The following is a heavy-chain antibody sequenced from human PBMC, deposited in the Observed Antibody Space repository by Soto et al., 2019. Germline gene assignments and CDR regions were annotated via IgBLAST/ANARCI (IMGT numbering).Heavy chain of an antibody. CDR3: ASVIQGYRSCAIHFVC. V-gene: IGHV4-59*01. CDR1: GGSISSYY. J-gene: IGHJ4*02. D-gene: IGHD6-13*01. Sequence: SETLSLTCTVSGGSISSYYWSWIRQTPGKGLEWIGYIYYSGSTNYNPSLKSRVTISVDTSKNQFSLKLSSVTAADTAVYYCASVIQGYRSCAIHFVCWRQGRLV. CDR2: IYYSGST.